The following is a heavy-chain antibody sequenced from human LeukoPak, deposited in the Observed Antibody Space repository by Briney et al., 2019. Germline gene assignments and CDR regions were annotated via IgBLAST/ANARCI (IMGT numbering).Heavy chain of an antibody. J-gene: IGHJ4*02. CDR2: INQDGSEK. CDR1: GFTFSIYW. V-gene: IGHV3-7*01. CDR3: ARDGVEIAMGTADY. D-gene: IGHD5-18*01. Sequence: GGSLRLSCAGSGFTFSIYWMTWVRQAPGKGLGWVVNINQDGSEKYYVDSVKGRFTISRDNAKNSLFLQMNNLRAEDTAVYYCARDGVEIAMGTADYWGQGTLVTVSS.